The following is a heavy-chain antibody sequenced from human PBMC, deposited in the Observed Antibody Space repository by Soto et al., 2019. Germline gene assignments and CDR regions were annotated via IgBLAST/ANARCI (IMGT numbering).Heavy chain of an antibody. Sequence: SETLSLTCAVYGGSFSGYYWSWIRQPPGKGLEWIGEINHSGSTNYNPSLKSRVTISVDTSKNQFSLKLSSVTAADTAVYYCASERVVVPDFDYWGQGTLVTVST. J-gene: IGHJ4*02. CDR1: GGSFSGYY. CDR3: ASERVVVPDFDY. CDR2: INHSGST. V-gene: IGHV4-34*01. D-gene: IGHD2-2*01.